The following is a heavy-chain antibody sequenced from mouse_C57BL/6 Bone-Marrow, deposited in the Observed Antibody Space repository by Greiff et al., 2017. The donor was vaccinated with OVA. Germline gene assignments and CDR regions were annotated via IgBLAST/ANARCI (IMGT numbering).Heavy chain of an antibody. CDR2: ISDGGSYT. Sequence: EVKLVESGGGLVKPGGSLKLSCAASGFTFSSYAMSWVRQTPDKRLEWVATISDGGSYTYYPDNVKGRFTISRDNAKNNLYLQMSLLKSEYTAMYYCARDGGSPLVNYYAMDYWGQGTSVTVSS. V-gene: IGHV5-4*01. CDR3: ARDGGSPLVNYYAMDY. J-gene: IGHJ4*01. CDR1: GFTFSSYA.